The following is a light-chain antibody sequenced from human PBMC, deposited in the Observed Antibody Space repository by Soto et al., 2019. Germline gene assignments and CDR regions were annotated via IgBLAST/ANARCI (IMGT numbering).Light chain of an antibody. J-gene: IGKJ2*01. CDR2: AAS. CDR1: QSISSY. Sequence: DIQMTQSPSSLSASVGDRVTITCRASQSISSYLNWYQQKPGKAPKLLIYAASSLQSGVPSRFSGSVSGTGSTPTIRSLLPEKFQTYHSQEPYSTPPVYTFGQGTKLDI. V-gene: IGKV1-39*01. CDR3: QEPYSTPPVYT.